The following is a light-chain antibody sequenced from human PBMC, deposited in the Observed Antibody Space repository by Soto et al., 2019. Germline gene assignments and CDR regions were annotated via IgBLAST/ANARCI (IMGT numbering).Light chain of an antibody. J-gene: IGLJ1*01. CDR1: SSDVGDYNY. Sequence: QSALTQPASVSGSPGQLITISCTGTSSDVGDYNYVSWYQQHPGKAPKLMIYDVSNRPSGVSNRFSGSKSGNTASLTISGLQAEDESDYYCSSYTSSSTLYVFGTGTKLTVL. CDR3: SSYTSSSTLYV. V-gene: IGLV2-14*01. CDR2: DVS.